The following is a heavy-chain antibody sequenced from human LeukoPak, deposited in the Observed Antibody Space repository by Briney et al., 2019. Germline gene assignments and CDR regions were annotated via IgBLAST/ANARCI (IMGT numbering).Heavy chain of an antibody. Sequence: GGSLRLSCAASGFTFSSYWMHWVRQAPGKGLVWVSRINSDGSSTSYADSVKGRFTISRDNAKNTLYLQMNSLKAEDTAVYYCARVLYYYDSSGYYYFPFDYWGQGTLVTVSS. V-gene: IGHV3-74*01. CDR1: GFTFSSYW. D-gene: IGHD3-22*01. CDR3: ARVLYYYDSSGYYYFPFDY. CDR2: INSDGSST. J-gene: IGHJ4*02.